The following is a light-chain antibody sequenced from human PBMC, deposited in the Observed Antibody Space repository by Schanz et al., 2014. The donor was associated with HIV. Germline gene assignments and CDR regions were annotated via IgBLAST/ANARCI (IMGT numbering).Light chain of an antibody. CDR1: SSDVGSYNL. CDR2: EVT. CDR3: CSDTRTGTLI. J-gene: IGLJ2*01. Sequence: QSALTQPASISGSPGQSITISCTGTSSDVGSYNLVSWYQQHPGKAPKLMIYEVTRRPSGLSNRFSGSKSGNTASLTISGLQAEDEADFFCCSDTRTGTLIFGGGTKLTVL. V-gene: IGLV2-23*02.